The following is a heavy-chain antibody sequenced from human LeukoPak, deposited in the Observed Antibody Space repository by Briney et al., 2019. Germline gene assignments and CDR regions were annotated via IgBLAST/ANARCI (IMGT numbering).Heavy chain of an antibody. CDR2: IYPGDSDT. V-gene: IGHV5-51*01. CDR3: ARIRGYTTQSLYYFDY. D-gene: IGHD1-1*01. Sequence: GESLKISYKGSGYRFTSLWIGWVRQVPGKGLEWMAIIYPGDSDTRYSPSFQGQVTISADKSISTAYLEWSSLKASDTAIYYCARIRGYTTQSLYYFDYWGQGTLVTVSS. J-gene: IGHJ4*02. CDR1: GYRFTSLW.